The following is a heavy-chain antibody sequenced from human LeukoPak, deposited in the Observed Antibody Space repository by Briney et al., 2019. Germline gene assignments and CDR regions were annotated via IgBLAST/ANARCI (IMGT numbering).Heavy chain of an antibody. D-gene: IGHD4-17*01. CDR3: ASAADGDYAPFDY. CDR1: GGSISSGGYS. CDR2: IYHSGST. J-gene: IGHJ4*02. V-gene: IGHV4-30-2*01. Sequence: SETLSLTCAVSGGSISSGGYSWSWIRQPPGKGLEWIGYIYHSGSTYCNPSLKSRVTISVDRSKNQFSLKLSSVTAADTAVYYCASAADGDYAPFDYWGQGTLVTVSS.